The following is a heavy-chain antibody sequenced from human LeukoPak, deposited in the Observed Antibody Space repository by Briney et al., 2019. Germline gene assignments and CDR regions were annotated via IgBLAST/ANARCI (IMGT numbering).Heavy chain of an antibody. Sequence: ASVKVSCKASGGTFTNYAISWVRQAPGQGLEWMGGISAFFGTPNYAQKFQGRVTITTDESTSTAYMELSSLRSEDTAVYYCARERGDGSGSYYMTANWFDPWGQGTLVTVSS. CDR3: ARERGDGSGSYYMTANWFDP. CDR2: ISAFFGTP. CDR1: GGTFTNYA. V-gene: IGHV1-69*05. D-gene: IGHD3-10*01. J-gene: IGHJ5*02.